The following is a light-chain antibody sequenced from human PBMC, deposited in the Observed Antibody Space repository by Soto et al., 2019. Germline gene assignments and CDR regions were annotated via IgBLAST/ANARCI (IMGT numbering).Light chain of an antibody. Sequence: DIQMTQSPPSLSACVGERVTITCRASQTITTYLSWYQQKPGRTPRLLIYAASSLHSGVPSRFTGSGSGTDFTHTISILQPDDFATYYCQQCYSSPPTFGKGTMLEIK. J-gene: IGKJ2*01. CDR2: AAS. V-gene: IGKV1-39*01. CDR1: QTITTY. CDR3: QQCYSSPPT.